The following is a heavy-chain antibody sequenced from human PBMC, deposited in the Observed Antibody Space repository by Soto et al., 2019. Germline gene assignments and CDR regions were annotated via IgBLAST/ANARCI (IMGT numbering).Heavy chain of an antibody. J-gene: IGHJ4*02. D-gene: IGHD6-13*01. Sequence: SETLSLTCTVSGGSISSYYWSWIRQPPGKGLEWIGDSYYSGNTNYNPSLESRVTISVDKSKNQFSLKLTSVTVADTAVYYCETRDSSRFYWGQGTLVTVSS. V-gene: IGHV4-59*12. CDR2: SYYSGNT. CDR3: ETRDSSRFY. CDR1: GGSISSYY.